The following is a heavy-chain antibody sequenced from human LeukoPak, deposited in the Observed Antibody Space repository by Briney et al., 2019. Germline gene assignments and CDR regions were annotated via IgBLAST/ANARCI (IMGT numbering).Heavy chain of an antibody. CDR1: GFTFTSSA. CDR2: IVVGSGNT. CDR3: ATDHLAVGATSYDFDY. V-gene: IGHV1-58*02. J-gene: IGHJ4*02. D-gene: IGHD1-26*01. Sequence: EASVKVSCKASGFTFTSSAMQWVRQARGQRLEWIGWIVVGSGNTNYAQKFQGRVTMTEDTSTDTAYMELSSLRSEDTAVYYCATDHLAVGATSYDFDYWSQGTLVTVSS.